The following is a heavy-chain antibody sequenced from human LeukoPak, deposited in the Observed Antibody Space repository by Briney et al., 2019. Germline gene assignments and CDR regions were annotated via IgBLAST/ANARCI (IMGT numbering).Heavy chain of an antibody. D-gene: IGHD3-10*01. CDR1: GYTFTSYG. J-gene: IGHJ6*02. CDR3: ARDCYMVPGVDKYYYGMDV. CDR2: ISAYNGNT. Sequence: GASVKVSCKASGYTFTSYGISWVRQAPGQGLEWMGWISAYNGNTNYAQKLQGRVTMTTDTSTSTAYMELRSLRSDDTAVYYCARDCYMVPGVDKYYYGMDVWGQGTTVTVSS. V-gene: IGHV1-18*01.